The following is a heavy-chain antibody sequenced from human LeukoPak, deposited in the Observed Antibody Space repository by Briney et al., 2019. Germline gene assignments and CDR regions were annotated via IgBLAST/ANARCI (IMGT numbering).Heavy chain of an antibody. V-gene: IGHV3-74*01. D-gene: IGHD3-22*01. Sequence: GGSLRLSCAASGFTFSSYWMHWVRQAPGKGLVWVSRINSDGSSTSYADSVKGRFTISRDNAKNTLYLQMNSLRAEDTAVYYCASTDDSSGSYYGPPPHTYYYYGMDVWGQGTTVTVSS. CDR3: ASTDDSSGSYYGPPPHTYYYYGMDV. CDR1: GFTFSSYW. CDR2: INSDGSST. J-gene: IGHJ6*02.